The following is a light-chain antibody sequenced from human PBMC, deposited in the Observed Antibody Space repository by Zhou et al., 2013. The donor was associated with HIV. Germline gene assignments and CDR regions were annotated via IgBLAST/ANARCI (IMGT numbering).Light chain of an antibody. CDR1: QSISIW. CDR3: QHYDSYSRT. CDR2: KAS. J-gene: IGKJ1*01. Sequence: DIQMTQSPSTLSASVGDRVTITCRASQSISIWLAWYQQKPGKAPKVLIYKASSLESGVPSRFSGSGSGTEFTLTINNLQPNDSATYFCQHYDSYSRTFGQGTKVEIK. V-gene: IGKV1-5*03.